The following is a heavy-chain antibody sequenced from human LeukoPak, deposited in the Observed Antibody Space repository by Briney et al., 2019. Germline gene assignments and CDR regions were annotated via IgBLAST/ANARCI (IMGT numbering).Heavy chain of an antibody. Sequence: PGGSLRLSCAASGFTFSQYYVTWIRQAPGKGLEWISYISSSSSYANYADSVKGRFTISRDNDKNTVYLRMNSLRVDDTAVYYCARDLSRLSVWGQGTLVTVSS. V-gene: IGHV3-11*05. CDR1: GFTFSQYY. J-gene: IGHJ4*02. D-gene: IGHD5/OR15-5a*01. CDR2: ISSSSSYA. CDR3: ARDLSRLSV.